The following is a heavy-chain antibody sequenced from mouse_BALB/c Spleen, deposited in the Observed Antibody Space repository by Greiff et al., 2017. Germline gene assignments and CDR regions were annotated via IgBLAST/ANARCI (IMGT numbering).Heavy chain of an antibody. D-gene: IGHD4-1*01. CDR1: GFNIKDTY. CDR2: IDPANGST. V-gene: IGHV14-3*02. J-gene: IGHJ3*01. Sequence: EVKLQESGAELVKPGASVKLSCTASGFNIKDTYMHWVKQRPEQGLEWIGRIDPANGSTKYDPKFQGKATITADTSSNTAYLQRSSLTAEDTAVYYCTRRGNWDVGFAYWGQGTLVTVSA. CDR3: TRRGNWDVGFAY.